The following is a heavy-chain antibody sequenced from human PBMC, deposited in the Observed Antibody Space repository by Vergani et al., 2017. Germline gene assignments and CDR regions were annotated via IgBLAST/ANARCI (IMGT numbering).Heavy chain of an antibody. Sequence: QVQLVQSGAEVKKPGASVKVSCKASGYTFTSYGISWVRQAPGQGLEWMGWISEYNGNTNYAQKLQGRVTMTTDTSTSTAYMELRSLRSDDTAVYYCARDREIYGSGSYWLYFDYWGQGTLVTVSS. V-gene: IGHV1-18*01. CDR1: GYTFTSYG. D-gene: IGHD3-10*01. CDR2: ISEYNGNT. CDR3: ARDREIYGSGSYWLYFDY. J-gene: IGHJ4*02.